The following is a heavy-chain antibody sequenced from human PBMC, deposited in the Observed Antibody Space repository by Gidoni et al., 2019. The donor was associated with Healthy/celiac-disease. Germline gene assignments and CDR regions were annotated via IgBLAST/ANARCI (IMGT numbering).Heavy chain of an antibody. Sequence: EVQLLESGGGLVQPGGSLRLSCSASGFPFSSYAMSWVRQAPGKGLEWVSAISGSGGSTYYADSVKGRFTISRDNSKNTLYLQMNSLRAEDTAVYYCAKLAGYYYGADYWGQGTLVTVSS. D-gene: IGHD3-22*01. CDR1: GFPFSSYA. CDR2: ISGSGGST. V-gene: IGHV3-23*01. J-gene: IGHJ4*02. CDR3: AKLAGYYYGADY.